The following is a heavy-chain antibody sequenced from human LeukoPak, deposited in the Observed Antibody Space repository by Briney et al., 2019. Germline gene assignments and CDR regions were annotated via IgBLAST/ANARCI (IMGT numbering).Heavy chain of an antibody. CDR1: GYSISSGFY. CDR3: AMWVGGYFYY. V-gene: IGHV4-38-2*01. CDR2: IYHSGST. Sequence: SETLSLTCSVSGYSISSGFYWGWIRQPPGKGLEWIANIYHSGSTHYNPSLKSRVTISVDTFKNQFSLKLSSLTAADTAVYYCAMWVGGYFYYWGQGTLVTVSS. D-gene: IGHD3-22*01. J-gene: IGHJ4*02.